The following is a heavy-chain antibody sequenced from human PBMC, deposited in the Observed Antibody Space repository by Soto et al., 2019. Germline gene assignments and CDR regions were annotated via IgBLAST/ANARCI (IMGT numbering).Heavy chain of an antibody. Sequence: GGSLRLSCAASGFTFSSYGMHWVRQAPGKGLEWVAVISYDGSNKYYADSVKGRFTISRDNSKNTLYLQMNSLRAEDTAVYYCAKELTRIAVAGPIDYWGQGTLVTVSS. V-gene: IGHV3-30*18. CDR1: GFTFSSYG. J-gene: IGHJ4*02. CDR2: ISYDGSNK. D-gene: IGHD6-19*01. CDR3: AKELTRIAVAGPIDY.